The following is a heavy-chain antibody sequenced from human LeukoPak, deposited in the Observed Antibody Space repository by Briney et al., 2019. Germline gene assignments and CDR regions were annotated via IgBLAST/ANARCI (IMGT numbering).Heavy chain of an antibody. CDR3: ARGGGRHVEY. J-gene: IGHJ4*02. CDR1: GFTFSSHW. D-gene: IGHD2/OR15-2a*01. CDR2: INGDGSST. V-gene: IGHV3-74*01. Sequence: GGSLRLSCAASGFTFSSHWMHWVRQAPGKGLVWVSRINGDGSSTTYADSVKGRFTISRDNAKNSLYLQMNSLRAEDTAVYYCARGGGRHVEYWGQGNLVTVSS.